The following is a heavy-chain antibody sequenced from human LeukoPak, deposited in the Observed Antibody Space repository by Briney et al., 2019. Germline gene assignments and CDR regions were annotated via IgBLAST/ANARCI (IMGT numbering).Heavy chain of an antibody. CDR2: INHSGST. Sequence: TSSQTLSLTCAVYGGSFSGYYWSWIRQPPGKGLEWIGEINHSGSTNYNPSLKSRVTISVDTSKNQFSLKLSSVTAADTAVYYCASPARDSSSSFDYWGQGTLVTVSS. J-gene: IGHJ4*02. V-gene: IGHV4-34*01. D-gene: IGHD6-6*01. CDR3: ASPARDSSSSFDY. CDR1: GGSFSGYY.